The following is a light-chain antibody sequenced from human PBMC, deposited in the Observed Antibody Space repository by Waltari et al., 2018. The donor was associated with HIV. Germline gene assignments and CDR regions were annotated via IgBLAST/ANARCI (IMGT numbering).Light chain of an antibody. V-gene: IGLV2-14*01. CDR2: DVY. CDR3: SSYSTRNFLM. CDR1: PRAIDPLNY. Sequence: QSALTQPAYVSGSPGQSITISCSGPPRAIDPLNYVSWYQHHPRNVPQLIFFDVYYRTAGVSDRFSASKSGNTASLTISDLQAEDEADYFCSSYSTRNFLMFGGGTKLTVL. J-gene: IGLJ3*02.